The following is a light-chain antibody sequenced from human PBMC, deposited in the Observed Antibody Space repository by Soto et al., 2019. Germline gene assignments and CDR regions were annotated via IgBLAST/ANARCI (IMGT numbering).Light chain of an antibody. CDR1: QSISSY. J-gene: IGKJ3*01. CDR3: QQSYNTPLT. V-gene: IGKV1-39*01. Sequence: DIQMTQSPPSLSASVGDRVTITCRASQSISSYLNWYQQKPGKAPKFLIYAASSLQSGVPSRFSGSGSGTDFTLTISSLQPEDFATYYCQQSYNTPLTFGPGTKVDMK. CDR2: AAS.